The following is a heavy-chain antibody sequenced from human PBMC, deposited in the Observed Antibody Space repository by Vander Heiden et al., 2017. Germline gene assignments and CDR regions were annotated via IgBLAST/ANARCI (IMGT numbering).Heavy chain of an antibody. CDR3: ASFESSTNSDWFDP. J-gene: IGHJ5*02. V-gene: IGHV3-30*04. Sequence: QVQLVESGGGVVQPGRSLRLSCAASGTTLGSYARHWVRQAPGKGLEWVAVISNDGRNKYYADSVKGRFTISRDNSKNTLYLQMNSLRAEDTAVYYCASFESSTNSDWFDPWGQGTLVTVSS. CDR1: GTTLGSYA. D-gene: IGHD2-2*01. CDR2: ISNDGRNK.